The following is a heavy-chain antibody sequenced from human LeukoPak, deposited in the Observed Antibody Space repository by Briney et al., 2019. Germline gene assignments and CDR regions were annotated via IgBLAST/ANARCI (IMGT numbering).Heavy chain of an antibody. CDR2: IYYSGST. CDR3: ARFPSFYDLSGAANAFDI. V-gene: IGHV4-59*12. D-gene: IGHD2-15*01. J-gene: IGHJ3*02. CDR1: GGSISRYY. Sequence: SETLSLTCTVSGGSISRYYWSWIRQPPGKGLEWIGYIYYSGSTSYNPSLKSRVTISLDTSKTQFSLKLSSVTAADTAVHYCARFPSFYDLSGAANAFDIWGQGTMVIVSS.